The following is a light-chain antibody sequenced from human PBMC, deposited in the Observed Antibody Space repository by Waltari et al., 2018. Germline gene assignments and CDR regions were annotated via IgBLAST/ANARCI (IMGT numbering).Light chain of an antibody. CDR1: TSNIGTNT. V-gene: IGLV1-44*01. J-gene: IGLJ3*02. CDR3: ATWDDSLSGRV. Sequence: QSVLTQPPSTSGTPGQRVTISSSGSTSNIGTNTVTWYQLLPGTAPKTVIFANYHRPSGVPNRFAASKSGTSASLVISGLQSEDEADYFCATWDDSLSGRVFGGGTKVTVL. CDR2: ANY.